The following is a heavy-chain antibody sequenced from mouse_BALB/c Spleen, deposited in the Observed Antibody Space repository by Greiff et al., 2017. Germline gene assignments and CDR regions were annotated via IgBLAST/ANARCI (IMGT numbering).Heavy chain of an antibody. D-gene: IGHD2-4*01. CDR1: GFTFSSYA. V-gene: IGHV5-9-3*01. J-gene: IGHJ4*01. CDR2: ISSGGSYT. Sequence: EVNVVESGGGLVKPGGSLKLSCAASGFTFSSYAMSWVRQTPEKRLEWVATISSGGSYTYYPDSVKGRFTISRDNAKNTLYLQMSSLRSEDTAMYYCARLITTRDYAMDYWGQGTSVTVSS. CDR3: ARLITTRDYAMDY.